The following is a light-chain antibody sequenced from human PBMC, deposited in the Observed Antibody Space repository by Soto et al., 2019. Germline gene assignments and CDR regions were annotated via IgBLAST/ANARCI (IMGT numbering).Light chain of an antibody. V-gene: IGLV2-11*01. Sequence: QSARTQPRSVSVSPGQSVTISCTGTSSDVGGYNYVSWYQQHPGKAPKLMIYDVSKRPSGVPDRFSGSKSGNTASLTISGLQAEDEADYYCCSYAGSYTEVFGTGTKVTVL. CDR1: SSDVGGYNY. CDR3: CSYAGSYTEV. CDR2: DVS. J-gene: IGLJ1*01.